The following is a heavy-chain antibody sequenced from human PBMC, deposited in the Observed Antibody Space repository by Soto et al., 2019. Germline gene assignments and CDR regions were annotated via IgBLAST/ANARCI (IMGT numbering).Heavy chain of an antibody. J-gene: IGHJ4*02. CDR3: ARGGGQVTARVIDD. D-gene: IGHD5-18*01. Sequence: SVKVSCKASGGTFSSYAISWVRQAPGQGLEWVGGIIPIFGTANYAQKFQGRVTISADESTSTAYMGLSSLSAEDTAVYYCARGGGQVTARVIDDWGQGTLVTVSS. V-gene: IGHV1-69*13. CDR1: GGTFSSYA. CDR2: IIPIFGTA.